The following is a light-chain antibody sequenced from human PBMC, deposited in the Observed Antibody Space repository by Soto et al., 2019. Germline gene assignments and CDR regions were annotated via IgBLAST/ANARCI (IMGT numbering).Light chain of an antibody. CDR3: QQIYSTPLT. CDR2: AAS. CDR1: QSISSY. J-gene: IGKJ4*01. Sequence: DIQMTQSPSSLSASVGDRVTITCRASQSISSYLNWYQQKPGKAPKLLIYAASSLQSGVPSRFSGSGSGTDFTLTISCLQPEDFATYYCQQIYSTPLTFGGGTKVEIK. V-gene: IGKV1-39*01.